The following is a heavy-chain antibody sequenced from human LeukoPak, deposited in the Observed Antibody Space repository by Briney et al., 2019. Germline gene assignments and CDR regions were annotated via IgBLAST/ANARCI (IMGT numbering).Heavy chain of an antibody. CDR2: IYHSGST. Sequence: TSETLSLTCAVSGGSISSSNWWSWVRQPPGKGLEWIGEIYHSGSTNYNPSLKSRVTISVDKSKNQFSLKLSSVTAADTAVYYCARVTYSSSPGIDYWGQGTLVTVSS. J-gene: IGHJ4*02. V-gene: IGHV4-4*02. D-gene: IGHD6-6*01. CDR1: GGSISSSNW. CDR3: ARVTYSSSPGIDY.